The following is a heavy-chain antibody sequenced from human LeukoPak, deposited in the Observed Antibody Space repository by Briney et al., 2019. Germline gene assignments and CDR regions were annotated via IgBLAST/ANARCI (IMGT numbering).Heavy chain of an antibody. CDR2: TTQSGTT. Sequence: SETLSLTCNVSGYTINSGYYWSWIRQSPGNGLEWIGETTQSGTTDYNPSLKDRVTISVDTSKNQFSLKLTSVTAADTAVYYCARDEGSPDWNYEGPFDYWGQGTLVTVSS. CDR1: GYTINSGYY. J-gene: IGHJ4*02. D-gene: IGHD1-7*01. V-gene: IGHV4-38-2*02. CDR3: ARDEGSPDWNYEGPFDY.